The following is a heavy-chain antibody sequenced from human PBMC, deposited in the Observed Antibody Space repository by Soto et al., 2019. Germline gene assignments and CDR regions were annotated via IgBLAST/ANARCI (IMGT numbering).Heavy chain of an antibody. D-gene: IGHD6-13*01. J-gene: IGHJ4*02. CDR2: IIPIFGTA. CDR1: GGTFSSYA. Sequence: SVKVSCKASGGTFSSYAISWVRQAPGQGLEWMGGIIPIFGTANYAQKFQGRVTITADESTSTAYMELSSLRSEDTAVYYCARDISSSWYGPGFDYWGQGTLVTVSS. V-gene: IGHV1-69*13. CDR3: ARDISSSWYGPGFDY.